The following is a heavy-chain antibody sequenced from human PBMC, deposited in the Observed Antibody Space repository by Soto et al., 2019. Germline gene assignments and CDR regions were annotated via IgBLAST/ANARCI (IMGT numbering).Heavy chain of an antibody. CDR3: AGGSYDQFDP. J-gene: IGHJ4*01. Sequence: QVQLVQSGAEVKKPGASVKVSCKASGYTFTTSYIHWVRQAPGQGLEWMGWINPNSGDTNYAQKFQAWVTMTRDTSISTAYMELSRLRSDDTAVYYCAGGSYDQFDPRGQGTLVTVYS. CDR2: INPNSGDT. D-gene: IGHD5-12*01. V-gene: IGHV1-2*04. CDR1: GYTFTTSY.